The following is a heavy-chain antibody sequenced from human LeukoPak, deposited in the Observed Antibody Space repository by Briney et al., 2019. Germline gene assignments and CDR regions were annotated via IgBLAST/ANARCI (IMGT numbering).Heavy chain of an antibody. CDR1: GFTFSTYG. CDR2: LSCDASNE. D-gene: IGHD1-14*01. J-gene: IGHJ4*02. CDR3: ARGASNRFDY. Sequence: GGSLRLSCAAAGFTFSTYGIHWVRQAPGKGLEWVAVLSCDASNEYYADSVKGRFTISRDNSKNTLYLQMNSLRGEDTAVYYCARGASNRFDYWGQGTLVTVSS. V-gene: IGHV3-30*03.